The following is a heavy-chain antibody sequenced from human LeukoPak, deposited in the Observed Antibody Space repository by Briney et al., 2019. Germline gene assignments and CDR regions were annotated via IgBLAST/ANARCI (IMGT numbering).Heavy chain of an antibody. J-gene: IGHJ4*02. D-gene: IGHD6-13*01. Sequence: SETLSLTCAVYGGSFSAYYWTWIRQPPGKGLEWIGEINHRGSTNYNPSLKSRLTISVDTSKNQFSLKVTSMTAADTAVYYCARSYSSTWRSPFDNWSQGTLVTVSS. V-gene: IGHV4-34*01. CDR1: GGSFSAYY. CDR3: ARSYSSTWRSPFDN. CDR2: INHRGST.